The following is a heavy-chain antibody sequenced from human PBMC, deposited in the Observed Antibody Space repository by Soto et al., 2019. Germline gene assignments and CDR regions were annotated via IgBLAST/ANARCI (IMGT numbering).Heavy chain of an antibody. CDR1: GYTLSELF. D-gene: IGHD1-26*01. V-gene: IGHV1-24*01. CDR2: FDPEEGNT. Sequence: QVQLVQSGAEVKKPGASVKVSCKVSGYTLSELFVHWVRQAPGKGLEWLGGFDPEEGNTIYAQNFRGRVTMTDDTSTDTANMELSSLRSDDTAVYYCATGFPQWELLQYWGQGTLLTVSS. CDR3: ATGFPQWELLQY. J-gene: IGHJ4*02.